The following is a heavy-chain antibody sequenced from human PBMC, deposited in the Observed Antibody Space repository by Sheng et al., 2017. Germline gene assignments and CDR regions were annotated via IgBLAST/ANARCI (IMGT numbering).Heavy chain of an antibody. V-gene: IGHV1-2*02. CDR2: INPNSGGT. J-gene: IGHJ4*02. D-gene: IGHD3-10*01. CDR1: GYTFTGYY. Sequence: QVQLVQSGAEVKKPGASVKVSCKASGYTFTGYYMHWVRQAPGQGLEWMGWINPNSGGTNYAQKFQGRVTMTRDTSISTAYMELSRLRSDDTAVYYCARVAAYYGSGYYYFDYWGQGTLVTVSS. CDR3: ARVAAYYGSGYYYFDY.